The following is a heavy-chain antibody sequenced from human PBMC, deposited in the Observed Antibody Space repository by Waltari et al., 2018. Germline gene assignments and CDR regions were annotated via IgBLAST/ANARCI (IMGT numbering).Heavy chain of an antibody. J-gene: IGHJ4*02. CDR2: FDPEDGET. V-gene: IGHV1-24*01. Sequence: QVQLVQSGAEVKKPGASVKVSCKVSGYTLTELSMHWVRQAPGKGLEWMGGFDPEDGETIYAQKFQGRVTMTEDTSTDTAYMELSSLRSEDTAVYYCATDYSGSYHRAFTWDYWGQGTLVTVSS. CDR3: ATDYSGSYHRAFTWDY. D-gene: IGHD1-26*01. CDR1: GYTLTELS.